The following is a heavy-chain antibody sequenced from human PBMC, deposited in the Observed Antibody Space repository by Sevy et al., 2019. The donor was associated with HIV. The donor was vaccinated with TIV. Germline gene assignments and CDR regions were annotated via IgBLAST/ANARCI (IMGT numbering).Heavy chain of an antibody. D-gene: IGHD2-8*01. V-gene: IGHV3-23*01. CDR3: AREGCTKPHDY. CDR2: LSFGCGEI. Sequence: GGSLRLSCAASGFTFSKYSRSWVRQPPGKGLEWVSTLSFGCGEINYADSVKGRFTISRDNSKNSVYLQMNNLRPEDTAVYYCAREGCTKPHDYWGQGTLVTVSS. CDR1: GFTFSKYS. J-gene: IGHJ4*02.